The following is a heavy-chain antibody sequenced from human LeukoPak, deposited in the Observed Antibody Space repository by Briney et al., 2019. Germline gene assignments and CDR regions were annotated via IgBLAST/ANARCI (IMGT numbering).Heavy chain of an antibody. Sequence: GGSLRLSCSASGFTFSDYDMNWIRQAPGKGLEWISAISGRSSHTYYGDSVKGRFSISRDNAKNLLYLQMNGLGAEGTAVYYCGRAFPPLRTSSAGDLWGQGTLVTVSS. J-gene: IGHJ4*02. CDR2: ISGRSSHT. D-gene: IGHD3-16*01. CDR3: GRAFPPLRTSSAGDL. CDR1: GFTFSDYD. V-gene: IGHV3-21*06.